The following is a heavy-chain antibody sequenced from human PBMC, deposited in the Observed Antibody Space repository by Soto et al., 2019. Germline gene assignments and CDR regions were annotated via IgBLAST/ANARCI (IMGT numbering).Heavy chain of an antibody. CDR2: ISGSGSGT. D-gene: IGHD5-12*01. Sequence: EVQLLESGGGLVQPGGSLRLSCAASGFTFSSYVMSWVRQAPGKGLEWVSAISGSGSGTYYADSVKGRFTISRDNSKTTLYVQMNGLRAEDTAVYYCVKGRSGYDFDYWGQGTLVTVSS. CDR1: GFTFSSYV. CDR3: VKGRSGYDFDY. J-gene: IGHJ4*02. V-gene: IGHV3-23*01.